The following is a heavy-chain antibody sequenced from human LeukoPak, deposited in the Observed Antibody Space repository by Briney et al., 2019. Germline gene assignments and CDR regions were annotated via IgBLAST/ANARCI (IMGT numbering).Heavy chain of an antibody. CDR3: AKGSSTSGYEH. CDR2: SGSGGDT. D-gene: IGHD5-12*01. CDR1: GFTFSSSV. Sequence: PGGSLRLSCAASGFTFSSSVMTWVRQAPGKGLEWVSASGSGGDTYYADSVKGRFTISRDNSRNTLYLQMSNLRAEDTAVYFCAKGSSTSGYEHWGQGTLVTVSS. J-gene: IGHJ4*02. V-gene: IGHV3-23*01.